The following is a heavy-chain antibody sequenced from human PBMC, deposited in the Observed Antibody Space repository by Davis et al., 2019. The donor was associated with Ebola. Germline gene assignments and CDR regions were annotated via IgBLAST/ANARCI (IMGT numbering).Heavy chain of an antibody. CDR1: GYTFTNYY. CDR3: ARTSIVGTTTTASDI. V-gene: IGHV1-46*01. J-gene: IGHJ3*02. CDR2: INPNDGRT. Sequence: AASVKVSCKASGYTFTNYYMHWVRQAPGQGLEWMGMINPNDGRTIYAQKFQGRVTMTRDTSTSTVYMELRSLRSDDTAVYFCARTSIVGTTTTASDIWGQGTLVTVSS. D-gene: IGHD1-26*01.